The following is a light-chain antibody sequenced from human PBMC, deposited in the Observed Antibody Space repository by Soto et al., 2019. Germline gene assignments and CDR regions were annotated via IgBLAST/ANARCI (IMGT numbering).Light chain of an antibody. V-gene: IGKV1-39*01. CDR1: QHISTY. CDR2: AAS. J-gene: IGKJ1*01. CDR3: QQSSTIPRT. Sequence: DIQMTQSPSSLSASVGDRVTISCRSSQHISTYLNWYQHKPGKSPKLLVYAASPLQSGIPSRFSGSGSGTDFRLTISSLQPEDFATYYCQQSSTIPRTFGQGTKVDLK.